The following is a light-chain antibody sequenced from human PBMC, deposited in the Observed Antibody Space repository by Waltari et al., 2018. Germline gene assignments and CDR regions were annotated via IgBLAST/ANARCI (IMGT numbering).Light chain of an antibody. Sequence: EIVLTQSPGTLSLFPGERASLPCRASQSVSSNYLAWYQQKPGQAPRLLMYGASSRATGIPDRFSGSGSGTDFTLTISRLEPEDFAVYYCQQYGTSPWTFGQGTKVEIK. CDR3: QQYGTSPWT. V-gene: IGKV3-20*01. J-gene: IGKJ1*01. CDR1: QSVSSNY. CDR2: GAS.